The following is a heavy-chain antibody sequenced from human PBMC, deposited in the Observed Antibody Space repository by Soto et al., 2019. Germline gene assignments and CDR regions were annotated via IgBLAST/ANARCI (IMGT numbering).Heavy chain of an antibody. J-gene: IGHJ6*02. V-gene: IGHV3-33*01. CDR3: ARAAAGGYGMDV. Sequence: VQLVESGGGVVQPGRSLRLSCAASGFTFSSYGMHWVRQAPGKGLEWVAVIWYDGSNKYYADSVKGRFTISRDNSKNTLYLQMNSLRAEDTAVYYCARAAAGGYGMDVWGQGTTVTVSS. D-gene: IGHD6-13*01. CDR2: IWYDGSNK. CDR1: GFTFSSYG.